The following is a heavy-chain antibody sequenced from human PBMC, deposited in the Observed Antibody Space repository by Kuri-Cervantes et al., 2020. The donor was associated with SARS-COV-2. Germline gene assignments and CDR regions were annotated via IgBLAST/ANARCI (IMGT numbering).Heavy chain of an antibody. D-gene: IGHD2-2*01. CDR1: GGTLSNYA. Sequence: ASVKVSCKASGGTLSNYAINWVRQAPGQGLEWMGWINTATGNTHYSQKFQGRATITRDTAASTEFMELNSLRSEDTAVYYCAREVGYCDSGRCYGLDAFDIWGQGTMVTVSS. J-gene: IGHJ3*02. CDR2: INTATGNT. V-gene: IGHV1-3*04. CDR3: AREVGYCDSGRCYGLDAFDI.